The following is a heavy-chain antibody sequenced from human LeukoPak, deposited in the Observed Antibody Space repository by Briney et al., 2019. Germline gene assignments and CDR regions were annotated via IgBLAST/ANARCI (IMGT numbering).Heavy chain of an antibody. D-gene: IGHD1-26*01. CDR2: INHSGST. Sequence: PSETLSLTCAVYGGSFSGYYWSWIRQPPGKGLEWIGEINHSGSTNYNPSLKSRVTISVDTSKNQFSLKLSSVTAADTAVYYCARSTLLTHYFDYWGQGTLVTVSS. CDR1: GGSFSGYY. CDR3: ARSTLLTHYFDY. V-gene: IGHV4-34*01. J-gene: IGHJ4*02.